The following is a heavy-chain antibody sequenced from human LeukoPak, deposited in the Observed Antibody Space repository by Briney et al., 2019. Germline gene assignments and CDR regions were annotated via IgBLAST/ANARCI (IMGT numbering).Heavy chain of an antibody. CDR2: INTNTGSP. Sequence: ASVKVSCKASGGTFSSYAISWVRQAPGQGLEWMGWINTNTGSPTYAQEFTGRFVFSLDTSVSTAYLEITGLKPEDTAVYYCARDPTRSPGGGYYSPLGYWGQGSLVTVSS. D-gene: IGHD2-21*01. CDR1: GGTFSSYA. V-gene: IGHV7-4-1*02. CDR3: ARDPTRSPGGGYYSPLGY. J-gene: IGHJ4*02.